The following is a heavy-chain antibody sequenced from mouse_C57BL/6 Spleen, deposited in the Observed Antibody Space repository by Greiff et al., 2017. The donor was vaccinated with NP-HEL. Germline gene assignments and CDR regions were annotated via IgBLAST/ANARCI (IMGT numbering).Heavy chain of an antibody. V-gene: IGHV1-82*01. D-gene: IGHD3-2*02. CDR3: ARPDSSGHFDY. J-gene: IGHJ2*01. CDR1: GYAFSSSW. CDR2: IYPGDGDT. Sequence: VQRVESGPELVKPGASVKISCKASGYAFSSSWMNWVKQRPGKGLEWIGRIYPGDGDTNYNGKFKGKATLTADKSSSTAYMQLSSLTSEDSAVYFCARPDSSGHFDYWGQGTTLTVSS.